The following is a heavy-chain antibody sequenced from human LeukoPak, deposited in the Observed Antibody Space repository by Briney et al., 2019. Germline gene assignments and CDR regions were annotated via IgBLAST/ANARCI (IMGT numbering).Heavy chain of an antibody. Sequence: SVKVSCKASGGTFSSYAISWVRQAPGQGLEWMGRIIPILGIANYAQKFQGRVTITADKSTSTAYMELSSLRSEDTAVYYCAGGVVCSSTSCYQLDYWGQGTLVTVSS. CDR1: GGTFSSYA. D-gene: IGHD2-2*01. CDR2: IIPILGIA. CDR3: AGGVVCSSTSCYQLDY. J-gene: IGHJ4*02. V-gene: IGHV1-69*04.